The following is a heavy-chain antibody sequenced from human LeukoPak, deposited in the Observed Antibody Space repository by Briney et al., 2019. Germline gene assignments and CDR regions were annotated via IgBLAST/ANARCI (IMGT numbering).Heavy chain of an antibody. CDR1: GFTFSGYW. V-gene: IGHV3-74*01. Sequence: GGSLRLSCAASGFTFSGYWMHWVRQTPGRGLVWVSRISTDGSSTSYADSVKGRFTISRDNAESSVYLQMNSLRAEDTAVYYCVRDHLWAFDFWGQGTMVTVSS. CDR3: VRDHLWAFDF. CDR2: ISTDGSST. J-gene: IGHJ3*01.